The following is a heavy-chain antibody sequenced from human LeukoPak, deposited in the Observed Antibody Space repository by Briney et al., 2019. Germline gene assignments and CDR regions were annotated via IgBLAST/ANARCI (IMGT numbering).Heavy chain of an antibody. CDR1: GFTFSSYY. D-gene: IGHD3-16*01. CDR3: TRVSYADGGYFDY. CDR2: ISRSTNYT. Sequence: GGSLRLSRAASGFTFSSYYMNWVRQAPGKGLEWVSSISRSTNYTYYADSVKGRFTISRDNAKNSLYLQMNSLTAEDTAVYYCTRVSYADGGYFDYWGQGTLVTVSS. V-gene: IGHV3-21*01. J-gene: IGHJ4*02.